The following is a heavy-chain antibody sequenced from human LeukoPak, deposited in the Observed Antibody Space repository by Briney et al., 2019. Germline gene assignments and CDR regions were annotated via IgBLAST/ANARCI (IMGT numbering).Heavy chain of an antibody. Sequence: GGSLRLSCAASGFTVSSNYMTWVRQAPGKGLEWVSIIYSDGTTYYAESVKGRFTISRDNSKNTVYLQMNSLRAEDTAVYYCAKVEMATMGIGYWGQGTLVTVSS. CDR2: IYSDGTT. J-gene: IGHJ4*02. CDR3: AKVEMATMGIGY. V-gene: IGHV3-53*01. CDR1: GFTVSSNY. D-gene: IGHD5-24*01.